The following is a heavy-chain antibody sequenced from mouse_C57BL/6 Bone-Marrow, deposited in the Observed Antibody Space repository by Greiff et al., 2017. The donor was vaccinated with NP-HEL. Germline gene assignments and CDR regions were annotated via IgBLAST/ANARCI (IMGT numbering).Heavy chain of an antibody. Sequence: QVHVKQSGAELARPGASVKLSCKASGYTFTSYGISWVKQRTGQGLEWIGEIYPRSGNTYYNEKFKGKATLTADKSSSTAYMELRSLTSEDSAVYFCAREGDYYGFYAMDYWGQGTSVTVSS. J-gene: IGHJ4*01. V-gene: IGHV1-81*01. CDR2: IYPRSGNT. CDR3: AREGDYYGFYAMDY. CDR1: GYTFTSYG. D-gene: IGHD1-2*01.